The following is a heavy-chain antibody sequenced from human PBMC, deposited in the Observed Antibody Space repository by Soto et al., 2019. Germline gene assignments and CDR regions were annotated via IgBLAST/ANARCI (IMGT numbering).Heavy chain of an antibody. CDR2: SYYSGST. CDR3: ERVSSSWGLATYFDY. V-gene: IGHV4-61*01. Sequence: QVQLQESGPGLVKPSETLSLTCTVSGGSVSSGIYYWSLIRQPPGKGLECIGYSYYSGSTNYHPSLKSRVHISVDTSHNQFSLKISFVTDAEPAVYYGERVSSSWGLATYFDYWGQGTLVTVSS. CDR1: GGSVSSGIYY. D-gene: IGHD6-13*01. J-gene: IGHJ4*02.